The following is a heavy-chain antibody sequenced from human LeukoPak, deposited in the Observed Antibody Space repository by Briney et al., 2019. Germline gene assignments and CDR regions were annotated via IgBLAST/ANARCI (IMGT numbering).Heavy chain of an antibody. CDR1: GFTLSTYW. V-gene: IGHV3-7*01. D-gene: IGHD4-17*01. Sequence: GGSLRLSCVVSGFTLSTYWMTWVRQAPGKGLEWVANIKHDGSEKHYVNSVKGRFTISRDNAKNLVYLQMNSLRGEDTAMYYCAGSTVTTNYWGQGTRDTVSS. J-gene: IGHJ4*02. CDR2: IKHDGSEK. CDR3: AGSTVTTNY.